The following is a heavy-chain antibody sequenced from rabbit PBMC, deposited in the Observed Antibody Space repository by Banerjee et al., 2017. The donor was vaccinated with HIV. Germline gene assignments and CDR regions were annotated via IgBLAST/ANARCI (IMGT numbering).Heavy chain of an antibody. CDR3: ARYLVGDYFNL. J-gene: IGHJ4*01. CDR2: IDTSSTGST. D-gene: IGHD1-1*01. Sequence: QEQLEESGGDLVQPEGSLTLTCTASRFSFSSYYYMCWVRQAPGKGLELIACIDTSSTGSTYYASWAKGRFTISKASSTTVALQMTSLTAADTATYFCARYLVGDYFNLWGQGTLVTVS. V-gene: IGHV1S45*01. CDR1: RFSFSSYYY.